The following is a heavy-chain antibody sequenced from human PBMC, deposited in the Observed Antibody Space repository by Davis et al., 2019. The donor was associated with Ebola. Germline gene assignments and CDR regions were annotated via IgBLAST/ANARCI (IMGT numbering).Heavy chain of an antibody. CDR1: GYTFTSYG. J-gene: IGHJ4*02. CDR3: AGLGGGGATDFDS. Sequence: ASVKVSCKASGYTFTSYGITWVRQAPGQGLEWMGWINPHNGNTNYAQNVQGRVTMTTDTSTSTAYMEVGSLRSDDTAVYYCAGLGGGGATDFDSWGQGTLVTVSS. D-gene: IGHD1-26*01. CDR2: INPHNGNT. V-gene: IGHV1-18*04.